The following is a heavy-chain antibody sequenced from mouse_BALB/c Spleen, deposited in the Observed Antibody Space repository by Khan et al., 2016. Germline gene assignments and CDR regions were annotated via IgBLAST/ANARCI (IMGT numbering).Heavy chain of an antibody. CDR2: IRSKSNNYAT. D-gene: IGHD1-1*01. CDR3: VRSLRAYFDY. CDR1: GFTFNTYA. Sequence: EVQLVESGGGLVQPKGSSKLSCAASGFTFNTYAMNWVRQAPGKGLEWVARIRSKSNNYATYYADSVKDRFTISRDDSQSMLYLQMNNLKTEDTAIYYCVRSLRAYFDYWGQGTTLTVSS. J-gene: IGHJ2*01. V-gene: IGHV10-1*02.